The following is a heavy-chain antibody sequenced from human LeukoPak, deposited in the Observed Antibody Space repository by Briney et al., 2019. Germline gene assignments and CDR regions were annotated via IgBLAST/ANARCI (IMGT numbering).Heavy chain of an antibody. CDR3: ARPNITYYYDGFDV. D-gene: IGHD3-10*01. CDR1: GYNFSNYW. CDR2: IYPNDSDT. Sequence: GESLKISCKGSGYNFSNYWIARVRQMPGKGLEWMGIIYPNDSDTRYRPSFQGQVSISADKSINTACLQWSSLKASDTAMYFCARPNITYYYDGFDVWGQGTMVTVSS. V-gene: IGHV5-51*01. J-gene: IGHJ3*01.